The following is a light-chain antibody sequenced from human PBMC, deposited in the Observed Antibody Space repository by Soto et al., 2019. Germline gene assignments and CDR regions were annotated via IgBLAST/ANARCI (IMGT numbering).Light chain of an antibody. J-gene: IGKJ2*01. V-gene: IGKV1-5*01. Sequence: DIQMTQSPSTLSASVGDGVTITCRASQNISVWLAWYQQRPGKAPKFLIYDASSLETGVPSRFSGSGSGTEVPPTLRSLQADGFATYLFQQYDNFSPTFCQGTKLEIK. CDR1: QNISVW. CDR2: DAS. CDR3: QQYDNFSPT.